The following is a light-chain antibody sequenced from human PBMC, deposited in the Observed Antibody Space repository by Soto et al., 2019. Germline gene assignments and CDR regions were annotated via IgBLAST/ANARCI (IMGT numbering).Light chain of an antibody. J-gene: IGLJ1*01. CDR2: DVS. CDR1: SSDVGSYNY. Sequence: QSALTQPASVSGSPGQSITISCTGTSSDVGSYNYVSWYQQHPGKAPKLMIYDVSNRPSGVSNRFSGSKSGNTASLTISWLQAEDEADYYCSSYTSSSLHVFGTGTKVTVL. CDR3: SSYTSSSLHV. V-gene: IGLV2-14*03.